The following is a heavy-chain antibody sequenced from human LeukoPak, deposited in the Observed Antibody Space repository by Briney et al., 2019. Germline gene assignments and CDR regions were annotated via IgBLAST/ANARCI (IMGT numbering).Heavy chain of an antibody. J-gene: IGHJ4*02. Sequence: PSGTLSLTCAVSGGSISSSNWWSWVRQPPGKGLDWIGKIYHSGSTNYNPSLKSRVTISVDKSKNQFSLKLSSVTAADTAVYYCARVGWGSRDNYFDYWGQGTPVTVSS. CDR2: IYHSGST. V-gene: IGHV4-4*02. CDR3: ARVGWGSRDNYFDY. CDR1: GGSISSSNW. D-gene: IGHD1-26*01.